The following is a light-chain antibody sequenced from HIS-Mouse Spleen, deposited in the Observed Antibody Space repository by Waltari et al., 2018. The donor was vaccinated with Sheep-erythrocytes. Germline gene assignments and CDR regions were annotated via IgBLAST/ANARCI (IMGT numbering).Light chain of an antibody. Sequence: SYELTQPPSVSVSPGQTARITCSGDALPKKYAYWYQQKSGQAPVLVIYEDSKRPSGLPGRFSGSSSGTMATLTISGAQVEDEADYYCYSTDSSGNHSNWVFGGGTKLTVL. CDR1: ALPKKY. CDR3: YSTDSSGNHSNWV. V-gene: IGLV3-10*01. CDR2: EDS. J-gene: IGLJ3*02.